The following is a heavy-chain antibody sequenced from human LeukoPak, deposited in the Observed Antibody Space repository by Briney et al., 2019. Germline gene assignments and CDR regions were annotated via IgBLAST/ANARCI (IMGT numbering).Heavy chain of an antibody. CDR2: INHSGST. J-gene: IGHJ4*02. D-gene: IGHD6-6*01. CDR3: ARGTPPSSSYDY. V-gene: IGHV4-34*01. CDR1: GGSFSGYY. Sequence: PSETLSLTCAVYGGSFSGYYWSWIRQPPGKGLGWIGEINHSGSTNYNPSLKSRVTISVDTSKNQFSLKLSSVTAADTAVYYCARGTPPSSSYDYWGQGTLVTVSS.